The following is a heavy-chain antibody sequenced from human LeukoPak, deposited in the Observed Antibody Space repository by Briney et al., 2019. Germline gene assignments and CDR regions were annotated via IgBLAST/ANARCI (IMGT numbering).Heavy chain of an antibody. J-gene: IGHJ4*02. CDR1: GFTFSSYW. D-gene: IGHD3-10*01. Sequence: GGSLRLSCAASGFTFSSYWMHWVRQAPGKGLVWVSRIKTDGSTTSYADSVKGRFTISRDNAKNTLYLQMNSLRAEDTAVYYCAREVNPGFGEFYFDYWGQGTLVTVSS. V-gene: IGHV3-74*01. CDR3: AREVNPGFGEFYFDY. CDR2: IKTDGSTT.